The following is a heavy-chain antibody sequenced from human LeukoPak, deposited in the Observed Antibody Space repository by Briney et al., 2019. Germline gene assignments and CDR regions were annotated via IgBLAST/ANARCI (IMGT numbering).Heavy chain of an antibody. CDR2: IDSSGGYM. J-gene: IGHJ4*02. V-gene: IGHV3-21*06. CDR3: LRGDRRDY. Sequence: GGSLRLSCAASGFTFNTDSMNLVRQDPGKGLDWVSSIDSSGGYMFYADSVKGRFIISRDNAKDSLYLQMNSLRVEDTAVYYCLRGDRRDYWGQGTLVTVSS. CDR1: GFTFNTDS.